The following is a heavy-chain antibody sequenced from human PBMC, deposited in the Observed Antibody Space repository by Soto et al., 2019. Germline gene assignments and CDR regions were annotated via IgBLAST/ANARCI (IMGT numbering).Heavy chain of an antibody. Sequence: QVQLVQSGAEVKKPGASVKVSCKASGYTFTSYAMHWVCQAPGQRLEWMGWINAGNGNTKYSQKFQGRVTITRDTSTSTAYMELSSLRSEDTAVYYCARATSSSSLLDYWGQGTLVTVSS. CDR3: ARATSSSSLLDY. CDR1: GYTFTSYA. CDR2: INAGNGNT. J-gene: IGHJ4*02. V-gene: IGHV1-3*01. D-gene: IGHD6-6*01.